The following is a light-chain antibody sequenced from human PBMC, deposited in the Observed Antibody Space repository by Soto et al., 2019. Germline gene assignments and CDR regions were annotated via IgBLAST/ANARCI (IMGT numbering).Light chain of an antibody. Sequence: DIHMTQSSSSLSSSLVDRVTITCRASQSSSSYLNWYQQKPGKAPKLLIYDASNLETGVPSRFSGSGSGTDFTFTISSLQPADIATYYCQQYDNLPTWTFGQGTKVDI. CDR3: QQYDNLPTWT. J-gene: IGKJ1*01. V-gene: IGKV1-33*01. CDR2: DAS. CDR1: QSSSSY.